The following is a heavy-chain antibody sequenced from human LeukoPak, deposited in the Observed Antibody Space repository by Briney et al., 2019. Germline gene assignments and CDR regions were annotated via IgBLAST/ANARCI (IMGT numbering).Heavy chain of an antibody. J-gene: IGHJ4*02. CDR3: ARDLSAGGGGPATDY. CDR1: GFTFSSYG. V-gene: IGHV3-33*01. CDR2: IWYDGSNK. Sequence: GGSLRLSCAASGFTFSSYGMHWVRQAPGKGLEWVAVIWYDGSNKYYADSVKGRFTISRDNSKNTLYLQMNSLRAEDTAVYYCARDLSAGGGGPATDYWGQGTLVTVSS. D-gene: IGHD3-16*01.